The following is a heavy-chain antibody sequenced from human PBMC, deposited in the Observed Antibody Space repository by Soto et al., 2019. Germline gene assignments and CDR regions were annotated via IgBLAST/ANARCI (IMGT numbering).Heavy chain of an antibody. CDR1: GYILTSYW. J-gene: IGHJ6*02. V-gene: IGHV5-51*01. CDR2: IYPGDSDT. Sequence: GESLKISCKGSGYILTSYWIGWVRQMPGKGLEWMGIIYPGDSDTRYSPSFQGQVTISADKSISTAYLQWSSLKASDTAMYYCARHHCSSTSCYRGQDYYYYYGMDVWGQGTTVTVSS. D-gene: IGHD2-2*02. CDR3: ARHHCSSTSCYRGQDYYYYYGMDV.